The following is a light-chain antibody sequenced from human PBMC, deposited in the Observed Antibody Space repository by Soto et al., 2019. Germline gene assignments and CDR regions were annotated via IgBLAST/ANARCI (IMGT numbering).Light chain of an antibody. CDR1: QTVGRNY. CDR2: LAS. J-gene: IGKJ4*01. V-gene: IGKV3-20*01. CDR3: QQYAASPLT. Sequence: EIVLTQSPGTLSLSPGQSTTLSCRASQTVGRNYLAWYQQKPGHTPRLPLYLASNRATGIPDRFSGSGSGTDFTLTISRLEPEDFAVYYCQQYAASPLTFGGGAKVEI.